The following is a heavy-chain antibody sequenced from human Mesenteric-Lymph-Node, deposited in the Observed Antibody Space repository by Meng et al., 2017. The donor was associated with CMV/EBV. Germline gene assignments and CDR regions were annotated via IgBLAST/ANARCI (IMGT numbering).Heavy chain of an antibody. CDR3: ARDQISYGGIHDY. Sequence: GGSLRLSCAASGFTFSSYWMSWVRQAPGKGLEWVANIKQDGSEKYYEDSVKGRFTISRDNAKNSLYLQMNSLRAEDTAVYYYARDQISYGGIHDYWGQGTLVTVSS. CDR1: GFTFSSYW. J-gene: IGHJ4*02. CDR2: IKQDGSEK. V-gene: IGHV3-7*01. D-gene: IGHD5-18*01.